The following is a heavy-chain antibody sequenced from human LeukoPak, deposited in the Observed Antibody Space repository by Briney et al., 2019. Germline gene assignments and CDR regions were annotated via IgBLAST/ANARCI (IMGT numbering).Heavy chain of an antibody. CDR3: ARDHSSSSSPMDV. Sequence: ASVKDSCKASGGTFSSYAISWVRQAPGQGLEWMGGIIPIFGTANYAQKFQGRVTITADESTSTAYMELSSLRSEDTAVYYCARDHSSSSSPMDVWGQGTTVTVSS. J-gene: IGHJ6*02. CDR2: IIPIFGTA. CDR1: GGTFSSYA. D-gene: IGHD6-6*01. V-gene: IGHV1-69*01.